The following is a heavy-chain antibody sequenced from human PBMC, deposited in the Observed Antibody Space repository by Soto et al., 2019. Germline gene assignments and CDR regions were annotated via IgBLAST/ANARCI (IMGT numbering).Heavy chain of an antibody. Sequence: QVQLVESGGGVVQPGRSLRLSCAASGFTFSSYAMHWVRQAPGKGLEWVAVISYDGSNKYYADSVKGRFTISRDNSKNTLYLQMNSLRAEDTAVYYCARGQFYGGNSCLDVGGQGTTFTVSS. J-gene: IGHJ6*02. D-gene: IGHD4-17*01. V-gene: IGHV3-30-3*01. CDR3: ARGQFYGGNSCLDV. CDR1: GFTFSSYA. CDR2: ISYDGSNK.